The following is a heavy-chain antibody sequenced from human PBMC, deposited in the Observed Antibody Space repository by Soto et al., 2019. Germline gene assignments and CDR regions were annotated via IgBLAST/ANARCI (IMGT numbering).Heavy chain of an antibody. D-gene: IGHD3-22*01. J-gene: IGHJ5*02. CDR3: ARSGRITMIVVVPNWFDP. CDR2: IYYSGST. Sequence: PSETLSLTCTVSGGSISSSSYYWGWIRQPPGKGLEWIGSIYYSGSTYYNPSLKSRVTISVDTSKNQFSLKLSSVTAADTAVYYCARSGRITMIVVVPNWFDPWGQGTLVTVSS. CDR1: GGSISSSSYY. V-gene: IGHV4-39*07.